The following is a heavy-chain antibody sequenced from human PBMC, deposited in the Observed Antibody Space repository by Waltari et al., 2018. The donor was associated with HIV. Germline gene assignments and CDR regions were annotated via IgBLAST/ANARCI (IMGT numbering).Heavy chain of an antibody. D-gene: IGHD5-18*01. CDR2: IWYDGRNK. CDR3: ASGYGGRNFDF. V-gene: IGHV3-33*01. J-gene: IGHJ4*02. CDR1: GCTFSNYG. Sequence: QVKLVESGGGVVQPGKSVRLSCVASGCTFSNYGMHWVRQAPGKGLEWVAIIWYDGRNKYYADSVKGRFTISRDNSRNTVYLQMDSVKVDDTAVYYCASGYGGRNFDFWGPGTPISVSS.